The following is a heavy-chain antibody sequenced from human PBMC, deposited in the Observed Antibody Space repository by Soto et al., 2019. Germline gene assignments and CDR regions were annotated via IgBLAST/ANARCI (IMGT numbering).Heavy chain of an antibody. J-gene: IGHJ6*02. CDR3: ARDKGHYDFWSGYSHFPAYYYYYGMDV. V-gene: IGHV1-18*01. CDR2: ISAYNGNT. CDR1: GYTFTSYG. D-gene: IGHD3-3*01. Sequence: QVQLVQSGAEVKKPGASVKVSCKASGYTFTSYGISWVRQAPGQGLEWMGWISAYNGNTNYAQKLQGRVTMTTDTSTSTAYMELRSLRSDDTAVYYCARDKGHYDFWSGYSHFPAYYYYYGMDVWGQGTTVTVSS.